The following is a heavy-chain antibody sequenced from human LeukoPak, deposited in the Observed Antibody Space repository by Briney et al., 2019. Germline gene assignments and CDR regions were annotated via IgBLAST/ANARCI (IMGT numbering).Heavy chain of an antibody. CDR1: GGSISSYY. V-gene: IGHV4-4*07. Sequence: PSETLSLTCTVSGGSISSYYWSWIRQPAGKGLEWIGRIYTSGSTKYNPSLKSRVTMSVDTSKNQFSLKLSSVTAADTAVYYCARVRYSYYYDSSGYRHYYYYYMDVWGKGTTVTVSS. D-gene: IGHD3-22*01. CDR3: ARVRYSYYYDSSGYRHYYYYYMDV. J-gene: IGHJ6*03. CDR2: IYTSGST.